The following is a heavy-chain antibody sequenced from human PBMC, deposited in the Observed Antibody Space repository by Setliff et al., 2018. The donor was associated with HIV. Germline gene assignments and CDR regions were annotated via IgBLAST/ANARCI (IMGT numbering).Heavy chain of an antibody. CDR1: GGSIRSHY. D-gene: IGHD3-3*01. CDR3: ARDVAPPLAGDVWSGNGL. V-gene: IGHV4-59*11. CDR2: VYYRAKTGATT. Sequence: PSETLSLTCSVSGGSIRSHYWSWIRQAPGKGLQWIGNVYYRAKTGATTDHNPPLRSRISISLDVSKNQLSLRLRSVTAADTAIYYCARDVAPPLAGDVWSGNGLWGQGTQVTVSS. J-gene: IGHJ4*02.